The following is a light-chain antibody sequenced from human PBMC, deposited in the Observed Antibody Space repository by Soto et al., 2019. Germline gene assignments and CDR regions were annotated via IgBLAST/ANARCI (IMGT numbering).Light chain of an antibody. CDR1: QSVSSSY. CDR3: QQYGSSLI. Sequence: EVVLTQSPGTLSLSPGESATLSCRASQSVSSSYLAWYQQKPGQAPRLLIYGASSRATGISDRFSGSGSGTDFTLTISRLETEDFAVYYCQQYGSSLIFGGGTKVEIK. CDR2: GAS. J-gene: IGKJ4*01. V-gene: IGKV3-20*01.